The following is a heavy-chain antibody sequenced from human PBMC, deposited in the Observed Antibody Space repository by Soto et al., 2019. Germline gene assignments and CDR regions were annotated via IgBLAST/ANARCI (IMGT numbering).Heavy chain of an antibody. D-gene: IGHD1-26*01. CDR2: IYYSGST. J-gene: IGHJ4*02. V-gene: IGHV4-31*03. CDR3: ARACTFSGSYSQMTYFDY. Sequence: SETLSLTCTVSGGSISSGGYYWSWIRQHPGKGLEWIGYIYYSGSTYYNPSLKSRVTISVDTSKNQFSLKLSSVTAADTAVYYCARACTFSGSYSQMTYFDYWGQGTLVTVSS. CDR1: GGSISSGGYY.